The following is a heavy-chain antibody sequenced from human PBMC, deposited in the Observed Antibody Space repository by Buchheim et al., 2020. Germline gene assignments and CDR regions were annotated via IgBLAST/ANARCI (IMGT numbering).Heavy chain of an antibody. CDR3: AKEVRPNDF. CDR1: GFTFSGAV. V-gene: IGHV3-23*04. CDR2: LTISVDFT. Sequence: EVYLVESGGGLVQPGGSLRLSCQAAGFTFSGAVMASVRQAPGKGLEWVSYLTISVDFTYYADSVRGRFSILTDNSQHPPYLQMNNLRADDTAVYYCAKEVRPNDFWGQGTL. J-gene: IGHJ4*02.